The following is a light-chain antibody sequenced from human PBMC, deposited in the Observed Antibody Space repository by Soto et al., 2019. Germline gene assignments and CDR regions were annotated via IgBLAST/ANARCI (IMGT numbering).Light chain of an antibody. CDR1: QSVSSNH. CDR2: GAS. Sequence: ESVLTQSPGTLSLSPGERATLSCRASQSVSSNHLAWYQQKRGQPPRLLIYGASSRATGTPGRFSGSGSGTDFTLTISSLQPEDFATYYCQQSYSTPPDHRWTFGQGTKVDIK. CDR3: QQSYSTPPDHRWT. J-gene: IGKJ1*01. V-gene: IGKV3-20*01.